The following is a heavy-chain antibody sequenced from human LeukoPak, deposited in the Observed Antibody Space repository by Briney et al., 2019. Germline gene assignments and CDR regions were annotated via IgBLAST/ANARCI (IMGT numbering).Heavy chain of an antibody. CDR3: ARGHKRLGYCSGGSCPLYGMDV. CDR2: INHSGST. Sequence: SETLSLTCDVYGGSFSGYYWSWIRQPPGKGLEWIGEINHSGSTNYNPSLKSRVTISVDTSKNQFSLKLSSVTAADTAVYYCARGHKRLGYCSGGSCPLYGMDVWGKGTTVTVSS. V-gene: IGHV4-34*01. D-gene: IGHD2-15*01. J-gene: IGHJ6*04. CDR1: GGSFSGYY.